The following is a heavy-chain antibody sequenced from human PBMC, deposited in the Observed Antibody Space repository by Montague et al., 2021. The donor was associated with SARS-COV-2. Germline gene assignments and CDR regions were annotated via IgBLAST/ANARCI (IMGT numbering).Heavy chain of an antibody. J-gene: IGHJ4*02. D-gene: IGHD3-22*01. Sequence: SETLSLTCTVSVGSISRYYWSWIRQPPGKGLEWIGYIDYSGSTKYNPSLKSRVTISVDTSKNQFSLKLNSVTAADTAVYYCARELGYDSSGYDAYFDYWGQGTLVTVSS. V-gene: IGHV4-59*13. CDR2: IDYSGST. CDR1: VGSISRYY. CDR3: ARELGYDSSGYDAYFDY.